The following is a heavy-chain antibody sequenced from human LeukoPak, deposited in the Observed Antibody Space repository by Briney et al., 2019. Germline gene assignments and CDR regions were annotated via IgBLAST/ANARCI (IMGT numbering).Heavy chain of an antibody. V-gene: IGHV4-34*01. D-gene: IGHD3-10*01. Sequence: SETLSLTCAVYGGSFSVYYWSWIRQPPGKGLECIGEINHSVSTNYNPSLKARFPISVGTSKTELSLKLSSVTAADTAVYYCARLVPRYGSGSQSDYWGQGTLVTVSS. CDR1: GGSFSVYY. CDR2: INHSVST. J-gene: IGHJ4*02. CDR3: ARLVPRYGSGSQSDY.